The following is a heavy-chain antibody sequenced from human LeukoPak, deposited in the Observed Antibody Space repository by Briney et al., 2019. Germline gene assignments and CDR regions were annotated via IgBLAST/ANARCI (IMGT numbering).Heavy chain of an antibody. D-gene: IGHD5-12*01. J-gene: IGHJ5*02. CDR2: IYSSGTT. V-gene: IGHV4-4*07. CDR1: GGSISNYY. CDR3: ASGSSGYDP. Sequence: SETLSLTCTVSGGSISNYYWCCIRQPAGKGLDWIGRIYSSGTTIYNPSLKSRVTMSVDTSKNQFSLKLSSVTAADTAVYFCASGSSGYDPWGQGTMVTVSS.